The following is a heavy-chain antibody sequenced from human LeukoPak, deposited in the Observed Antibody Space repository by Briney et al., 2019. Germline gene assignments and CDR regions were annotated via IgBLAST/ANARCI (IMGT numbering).Heavy chain of an antibody. D-gene: IGHD3-10*01. CDR2: ISSSGSTI. CDR3: AKEGHYYGSGSYYDY. V-gene: IGHV3-11*01. CDR1: GFTFSDYY. Sequence: PGGSLRLSCAASGFTFSDYYMSWIRQAPGKGLEWVSYISSSGSTIYYADSVKGRFTISRDNAKNSLFLQMNSLRAEDTAVYYCAKEGHYYGSGSYYDYWGQGTLVTVSS. J-gene: IGHJ4*02.